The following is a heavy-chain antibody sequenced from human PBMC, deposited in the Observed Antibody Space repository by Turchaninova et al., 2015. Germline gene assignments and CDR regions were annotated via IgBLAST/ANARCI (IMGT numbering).Heavy chain of an antibody. D-gene: IGHD1-26*01. CDR3: ARIRAGGWDPIPSVDY. J-gene: IGHJ4*02. V-gene: IGHV2-26*01. CDR1: GFPTSTARIG. Sequence: QVTLKESGPVLVKPPETLTLPCTVSGFPTSTARIGVCCILHPPGEALEWLAHIFSNDEKSYSTSLKSRLTISKDTSKSQVVLTLTNMDPVDTATYFCARIRAGGWDPIPSVDYWGQGSLVTVSS. CDR2: IFSNDEK.